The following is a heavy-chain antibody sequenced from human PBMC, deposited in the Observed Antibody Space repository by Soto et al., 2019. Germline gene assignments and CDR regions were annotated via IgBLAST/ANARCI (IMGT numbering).Heavy chain of an antibody. J-gene: IGHJ3*02. D-gene: IGHD2-2*02. CDR3: ARHWAYCSSTSCYRSHAFDI. CDR1: GGSISRGGYY. V-gene: IGHV4-61*08. CDR2: IFYSGST. Sequence: SETLSLTCTVSGGSISRGGYYWSWIRQHPGKGLEWIGYIFYSGSTNYNPSLKSRVIVLVDTSKNQFSLELSSVTAADTAVYYCARHWAYCSSTSCYRSHAFDIWGQGTMVTVSS.